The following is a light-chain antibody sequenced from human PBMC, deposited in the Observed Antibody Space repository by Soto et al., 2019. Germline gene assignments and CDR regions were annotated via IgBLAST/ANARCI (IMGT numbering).Light chain of an antibody. CDR3: QQYGSSPQT. CDR1: QGVSSGY. J-gene: IGKJ1*01. V-gene: IGKV3-20*01. Sequence: IVLTQSPGTLSLSPGERATLSCRASQGVSSGYLAWYQQKPGQAPTLLIYGAPSRATGIPDRFSGSGSGTDFTLTISRLEPGDFALYYCQQYGSSPQTFGQGTKVEIK. CDR2: GAP.